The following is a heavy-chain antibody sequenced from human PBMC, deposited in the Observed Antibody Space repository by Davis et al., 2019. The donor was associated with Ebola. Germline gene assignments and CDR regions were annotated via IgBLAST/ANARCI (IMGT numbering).Heavy chain of an antibody. CDR1: GYSFTSYW. V-gene: IGHV5-51*01. CDR3: ARGYRHFDL. Sequence: PGGSLRLSCKGSGYSFTSYWIGWVRQMPGKGLEWMGIIYPGDSDTRYSPSFQGQVTISADKSISTAYLQWSSLEASDTALYYCARGYRHFDLWGRGTLVTVSS. CDR2: IYPGDSDT. J-gene: IGHJ2*01.